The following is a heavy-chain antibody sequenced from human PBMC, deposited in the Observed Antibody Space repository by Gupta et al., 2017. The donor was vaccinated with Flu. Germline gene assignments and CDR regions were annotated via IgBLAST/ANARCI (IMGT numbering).Heavy chain of an antibody. J-gene: IGHJ4*02. V-gene: IGHV4-4*07. Sequence: QVQLQESGPGLMKPSETLSLRCSVTGASINTYYWTWIRQPAGKGLEWIGRILTTGGTNYNPSLKSRVTMPVDLSKNQVSLKLTSVTAADTDMYYCARKAVTGHHFDFWGQGILVTVSS. CDR3: ARKAVTGHHFDF. CDR2: ILTTGGT. CDR1: GASINTYY. D-gene: IGHD6-19*01.